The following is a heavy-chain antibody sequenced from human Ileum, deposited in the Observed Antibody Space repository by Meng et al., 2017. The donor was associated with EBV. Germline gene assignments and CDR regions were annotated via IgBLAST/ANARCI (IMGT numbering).Heavy chain of an antibody. V-gene: IGHV7-4-1*02. D-gene: IGHD2-2*01. CDR1: GYPFTSYA. CDR3: ARETLGYCSSTSCYIGPPDY. J-gene: IGHJ4*01. Sequence: QVQLVQSGSELKKPGASGKVSCKASGYPFTSYAMNWVRQAPGQGLELMGWINTNTGNPTYAQGFTGRFVFSLDTSVSTAYLQISSLKAEDTAVYYCARETLGYCSSTSCYIGPPDYWGHGTLVTVSS. CDR2: INTNTGNP.